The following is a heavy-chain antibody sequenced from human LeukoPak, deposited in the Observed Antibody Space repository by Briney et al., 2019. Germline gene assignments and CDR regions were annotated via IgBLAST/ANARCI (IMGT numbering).Heavy chain of an antibody. CDR3: ARMVVTAIPAFMDV. CDR2: ISYSGTT. D-gene: IGHD2-21*02. V-gene: IGHV4-34*01. Sequence: SETLSLTCAVYGGSFSGYYWGWIRQPPGKGLEWIGSISYSGTTYYNPSLKSRVTISVDTSKNQFSLKLSSVTAADTAVYYCARMVVTAIPAFMDVWGKGTTVTVSS. CDR1: GGSFSGYY. J-gene: IGHJ6*03.